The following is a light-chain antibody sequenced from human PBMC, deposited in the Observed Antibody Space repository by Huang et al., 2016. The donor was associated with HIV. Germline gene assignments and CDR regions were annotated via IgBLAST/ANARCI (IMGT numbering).Light chain of an antibody. CDR2: ATS. Sequence: DIQMTQSPSSLSASVGDRVTITCRASQDISNSLAWYQQKPGKAPKLLLFATSRLEGGVPSRVSGGGSGTDYTLTISSLQPEDFATYYCQQYYITPPIAFGQGTRLEIK. V-gene: IGKV1-NL1*01. J-gene: IGKJ5*01. CDR3: QQYYITPPIA. CDR1: QDISNS.